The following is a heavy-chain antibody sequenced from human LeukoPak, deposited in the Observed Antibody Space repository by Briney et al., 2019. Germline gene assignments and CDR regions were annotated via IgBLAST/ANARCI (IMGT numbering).Heavy chain of an antibody. J-gene: IGHJ4*02. CDR2: IKQDGSEK. Sequence: PGGSLRLSCAASGFTFSSYWMSWVRQAPGKGLEWVANIKQDGSEKYYVDSVKGRFTISRDNAKNSLYLQMNSLRAEDTAVYYCARGGPTRAPKSASFDYWARESWSPSPQ. V-gene: IGHV3-7*01. CDR3: ARGGPTRAPKSASFDY. D-gene: IGHD3-10*01. CDR1: GFTFSSYW.